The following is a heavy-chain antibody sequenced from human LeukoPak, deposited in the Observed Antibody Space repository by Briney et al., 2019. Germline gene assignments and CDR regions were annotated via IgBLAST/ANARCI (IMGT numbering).Heavy chain of an antibody. CDR2: IYTSGST. J-gene: IGHJ6*04. Sequence: SQTLSLTCTVSGGSISSGSYYWSWIRQPAGKGLEWIGRIYTSGSTNYNPSLKSRVTISVDTSKNQFSLKLSSVTAADTAVYYCAREIEMYYDFWSGYYPLMDVWGKGTTDTVSS. CDR1: GGSISSGSYY. V-gene: IGHV4-61*02. CDR3: AREIEMYYDFWSGYYPLMDV. D-gene: IGHD3-3*01.